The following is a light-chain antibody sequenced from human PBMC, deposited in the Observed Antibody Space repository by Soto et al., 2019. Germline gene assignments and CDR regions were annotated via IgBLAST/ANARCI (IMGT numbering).Light chain of an antibody. CDR2: DNN. V-gene: IGLV1-51*01. CDR3: GTWDSSLGYVV. Sequence: QSVLTQPPSVSAAPGQKVTISCSGSSSNIGNNYVSWYQQLPGTAPKLLIYDNNKRPSGIPDRFSGSKSGTSATLGITGLQTGDEADYYCGTWDSSLGYVVFGGGTKVTVL. J-gene: IGLJ2*01. CDR1: SSNIGNNY.